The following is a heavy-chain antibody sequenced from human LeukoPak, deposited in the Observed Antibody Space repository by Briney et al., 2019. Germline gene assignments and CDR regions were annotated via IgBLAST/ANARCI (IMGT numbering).Heavy chain of an antibody. CDR3: AREGPMVRGPYDY. J-gene: IGHJ4*02. CDR1: GGSISSSSYY. D-gene: IGHD3-10*01. V-gene: IGHV4-39*02. CDR2: IYYSGST. Sequence: SETLSLTCTVSGGSISSSSYYWGWIRQPPGKGLEWIGSIYYSGSTYYNPSLKSRVTISVDTSKNQFSLKLSSVTAADTAVYYCAREGPMVRGPYDYWGQGTLVTVSS.